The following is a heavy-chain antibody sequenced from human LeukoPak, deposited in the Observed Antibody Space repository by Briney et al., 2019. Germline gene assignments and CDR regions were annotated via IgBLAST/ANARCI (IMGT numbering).Heavy chain of an antibody. CDR3: ARRRLAGSTPPHYYYILDV. D-gene: IGHD3-3*02. CDR2: MNPNRGNR. V-gene: IGHV1-8*01. Sequence: ASVKVSCKASGDTFTSYDINWVRQATGQGREWRGWMNPNRGNRGSAQNFQGRVTLTRNTSISPAYMELTSLRSEDTAVYYCARRRLAGSTPPHYYYILDVWGQGTTVTVSS. CDR1: GDTFTSYD. J-gene: IGHJ6*02.